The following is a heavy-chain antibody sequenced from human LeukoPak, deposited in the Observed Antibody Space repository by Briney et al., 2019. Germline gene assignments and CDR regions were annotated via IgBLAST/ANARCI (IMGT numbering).Heavy chain of an antibody. CDR2: ISYSGST. V-gene: IGHV4-30-4*01. Sequence: SETLSLTCTVSGGSISSGDYYWSWIRQPPGKGLEWIGHISYSGSTYYNPSLKSRVTISIDTSKNQFSLKLSSVTAADTAVYFCAGSGWSFDAFDFWGQGTMVTVSS. CDR1: GGSISSGDYY. J-gene: IGHJ3*01. CDR3: AGSGWSFDAFDF. D-gene: IGHD6-19*01.